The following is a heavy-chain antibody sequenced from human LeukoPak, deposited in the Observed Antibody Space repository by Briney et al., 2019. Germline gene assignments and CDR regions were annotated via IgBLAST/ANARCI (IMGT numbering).Heavy chain of an antibody. Sequence: SETLSLTCTVSGGSISSYYWSWIQQPPGKGLEWIGYIYYSGSTNYNPSLKSRVTISVDTSKNQFSLKLSSVTAADTAVYYCARHPGYYGSGGDYWGQGTLVTVSS. CDR1: GGSISSYY. J-gene: IGHJ4*02. CDR3: ARHPGYYGSGGDY. D-gene: IGHD3-10*01. CDR2: IYYSGST. V-gene: IGHV4-59*08.